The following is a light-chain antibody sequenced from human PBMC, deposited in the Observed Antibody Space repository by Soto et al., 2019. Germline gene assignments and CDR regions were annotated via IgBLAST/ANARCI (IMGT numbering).Light chain of an antibody. J-gene: IGLJ1*01. CDR1: SSDIGAYTY. CDR2: DVS. V-gene: IGLV2-14*03. Sequence: QSALTQPASVSGSPGQSITISCSGSSSDIGAYTYVSWYQQQPGKAPKIIIYDVSNRPSGVSHRFSGSKSDNTASLTISGLQAEDEADYFCLSFTTSRTYVFGSGTKVTVL. CDR3: LSFTTSRTYV.